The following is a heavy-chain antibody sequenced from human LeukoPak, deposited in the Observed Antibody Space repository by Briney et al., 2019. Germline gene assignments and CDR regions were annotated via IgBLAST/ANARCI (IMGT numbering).Heavy chain of an antibody. Sequence: SCKASGYTFTGYYMHWVRQAPGKGLEWVALIWFDGNKKDYVDSVKGRFTISRDNSKKTLYLQMNSLRAEDTALYYCARAYYHASGGAFGMDVWGQGTTVTVSS. J-gene: IGHJ6*02. CDR2: IWFDGNKK. CDR1: GYTFTGYY. D-gene: IGHD3-10*01. V-gene: IGHV3-33*01. CDR3: ARAYYHASGGAFGMDV.